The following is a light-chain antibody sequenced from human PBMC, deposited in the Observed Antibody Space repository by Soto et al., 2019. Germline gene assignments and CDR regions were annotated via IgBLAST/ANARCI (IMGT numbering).Light chain of an antibody. J-gene: IGKJ5*01. CDR3: QQSYSTPIT. Sequence: DIQMTQSPSSLSASVGDRVTITCRASQSISSSLNWYQQKPGKAPKLLIYAASSLQGGVPSRFSGSGSGTDFTLTISSLQPEDFATYYCQQSYSTPITFGQGTRLEIK. V-gene: IGKV1-39*01. CDR1: QSISSS. CDR2: AAS.